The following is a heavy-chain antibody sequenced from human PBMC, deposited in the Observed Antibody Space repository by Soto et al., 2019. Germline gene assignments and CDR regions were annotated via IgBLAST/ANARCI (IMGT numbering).Heavy chain of an antibody. Sequence: GGSLRLSCAASGFTVSSNYMSWVRQAPGKGLEWVSVIYSGGGTYYADSVKGRFTISRDNSKNTVLLQMNSLRAEDTAVYYCAKDRDGDYPNWFDPWGQGTLVTVSS. D-gene: IGHD4-17*01. V-gene: IGHV3-66*01. CDR1: GFTVSSNY. CDR3: AKDRDGDYPNWFDP. J-gene: IGHJ5*02. CDR2: IYSGGGT.